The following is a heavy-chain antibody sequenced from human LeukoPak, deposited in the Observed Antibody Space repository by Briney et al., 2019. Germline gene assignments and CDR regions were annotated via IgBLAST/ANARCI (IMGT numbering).Heavy chain of an antibody. Sequence: PGGSLRLSCAASGFTFSNAWMSWVRQAPGKGLEWVGRIKSKTDGGTTDYAAPVNGRFSISRDDSRNTVFLQMDSLKTEDTAVHYCTIDGSPTRASRWYGYFDYWGQGTLVTVSS. D-gene: IGHD6-13*01. CDR3: TIDGSPTRASRWYGYFDY. V-gene: IGHV3-15*01. J-gene: IGHJ4*02. CDR2: IKSKTDGGTT. CDR1: GFTFSNAW.